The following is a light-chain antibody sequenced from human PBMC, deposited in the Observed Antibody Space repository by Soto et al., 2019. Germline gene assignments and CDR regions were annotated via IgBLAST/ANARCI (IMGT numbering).Light chain of an antibody. V-gene: IGLV6-57*01. Sequence: NFMLTQPHSVSASPGKTVTISCTRSSGSIASNYVQWYQQRPGSSPTTMIYESNQRPSGVPDRFSGSIDSSSNSASLTISRLKTEDEADYYCQSYDSANSHLVFGGGTKLTVL. CDR3: QSYDSANSHLV. CDR1: SGSIASNY. CDR2: ESN. J-gene: IGLJ2*01.